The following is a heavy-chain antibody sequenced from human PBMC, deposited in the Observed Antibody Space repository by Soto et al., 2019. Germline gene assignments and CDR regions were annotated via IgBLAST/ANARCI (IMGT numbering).Heavy chain of an antibody. Sequence: QEHRVQSGSEVKNPGASVRISCKASGYTFIGYYLFWVRQAPGQGLEWMGWINPNSGDSGSAQRFQGRVSMTRDTSLTTAYMELSRLTFVDTALYYCARDGPIPYSYGPMGSWCQGTLVTVSS. CDR1: GYTFIGYY. D-gene: IGHD5-18*01. J-gene: IGHJ4*02. CDR2: INPNSGDS. CDR3: ARDGPIPYSYGPMGS. V-gene: IGHV1-2*02.